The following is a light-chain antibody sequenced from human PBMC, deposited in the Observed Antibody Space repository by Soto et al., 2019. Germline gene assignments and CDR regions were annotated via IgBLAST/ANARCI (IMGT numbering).Light chain of an antibody. J-gene: IGLJ2*01. Sequence: QAVVTQPASVSGSPGQSITISCTGTSSDVGGYKYVSWYQHHPGKPPKLMIYEVSNRPSGVSNRFSGSKSGNTASLTISGLQAEDEGDYYCTSYTGTTTLEGVFGGGTKLTVL. CDR2: EVS. V-gene: IGLV2-14*01. CDR1: SSDVGGYKY. CDR3: TSYTGTTTLEGV.